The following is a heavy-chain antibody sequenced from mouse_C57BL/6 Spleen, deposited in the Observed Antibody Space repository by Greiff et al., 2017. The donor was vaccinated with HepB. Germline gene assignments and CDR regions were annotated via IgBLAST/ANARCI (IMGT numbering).Heavy chain of an antibody. Sequence: LVESGAELVKPGASVKISCKASGYTFTDYYINWVKQRPGQGLEWIGKIGPGSGSTYYNEKFKGKATLTADKSSSTAYMQLSSLTSEASAVYFCACNYYGNSYYAMDYWGQGTSVTVSS. J-gene: IGHJ4*01. V-gene: IGHV1-77*01. D-gene: IGHD2-1*01. CDR1: GYTFTDYY. CDR3: ACNYYGNSYYAMDY. CDR2: IGPGSGST.